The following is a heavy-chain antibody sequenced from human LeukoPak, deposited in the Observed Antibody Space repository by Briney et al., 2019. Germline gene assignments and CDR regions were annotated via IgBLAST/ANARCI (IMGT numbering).Heavy chain of an antibody. D-gene: IGHD5-12*01. CDR1: GYTFTGYY. V-gene: IGHV1-2*02. J-gene: IGHJ5*02. CDR2: INPNSGGT. CDR3: ASLYSGYDFGWFDP. Sequence: ASVKVSCKASGYTFTGYYMHWVRQAPGQGLEWMGWINPNSGGTNYAQKFQGRVTMTKDTSISTAYMELSRLRSDDTAVYCCASLYSGYDFGWFDPWGQGTLVTVSS.